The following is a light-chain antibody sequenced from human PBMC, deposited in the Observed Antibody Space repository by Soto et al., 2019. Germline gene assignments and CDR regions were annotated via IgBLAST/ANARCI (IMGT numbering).Light chain of an antibody. Sequence: DIQMTQSPSSLSASVRDRVTITCQASQDISNYLNWYQQKPGKASKLLIYDASNLGTGVPSRFSGSGSGTDFTFTISSLQPEDSATYYCQQYDNLPLTFGGGTKVEIK. V-gene: IGKV1-33*01. CDR2: DAS. J-gene: IGKJ4*01. CDR3: QQYDNLPLT. CDR1: QDISNY.